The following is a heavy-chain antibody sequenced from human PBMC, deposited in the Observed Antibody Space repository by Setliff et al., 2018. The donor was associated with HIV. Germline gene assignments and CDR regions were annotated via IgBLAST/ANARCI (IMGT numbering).Heavy chain of an antibody. D-gene: IGHD3-9*01. V-gene: IGHV1-3*01. J-gene: IGHJ3*02. CDR3: ARDGSRRGDFAWLFRFSFDI. CDR2: INAGNGNT. CDR1: GYTFTSYS. Sequence: ASVQVSCKASGYTFTSYSMHWVRQAPGQRLEWMGWINAGNGNTKYSQKFQGSVTITRDTSASTAYMELSSLKSEDTAVYYCARDGSRRGDFAWLFRFSFDIWGQGTMVTVSS.